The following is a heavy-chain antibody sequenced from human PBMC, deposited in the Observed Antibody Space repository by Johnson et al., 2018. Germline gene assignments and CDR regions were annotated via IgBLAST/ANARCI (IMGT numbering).Heavy chain of an antibody. V-gene: IGHV3-21*01. D-gene: IGHD3-10*01. CDR3: ATRITTGEDFQH. CDR1: GFTFSSYS. Sequence: VQLVQSGGGLVKPGGSLRLSCAASGFTFSSYSMNWVRQAPGKGLEWVSSISSSSYYIYYADSVKGRFTISRDNAKNSLFLQMNSLRAEDTAVYYFATRITTGEDFQHWGQGTLVTVSS. CDR2: ISSSSYYI. J-gene: IGHJ1*01.